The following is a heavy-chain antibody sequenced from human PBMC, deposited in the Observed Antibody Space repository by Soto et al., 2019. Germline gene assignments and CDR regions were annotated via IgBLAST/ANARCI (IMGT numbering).Heavy chain of an antibody. J-gene: IGHJ4*02. CDR2: IYYSGST. D-gene: IGHD3-22*01. Sequence: SETLSLTCTVSGGSISSSSYYWGWIRQPPGKGLERIGSIYYSGSTYYNPSLKSRVTISVDTSKNQFSLKLSSVTAADTAVYYCARPHYYDSSGYYYYWGQGTLVTVSS. V-gene: IGHV4-39*01. CDR3: ARPHYYDSSGYYYY. CDR1: GGSISSSSYY.